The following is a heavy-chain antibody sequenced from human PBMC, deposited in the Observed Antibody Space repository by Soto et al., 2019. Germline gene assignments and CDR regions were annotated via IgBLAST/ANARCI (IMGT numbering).Heavy chain of an antibody. CDR2: IYYSGST. CDR1: GGSISSSSYY. J-gene: IGHJ4*02. CDR3: ARHTPAISISDH. D-gene: IGHD2-15*01. Sequence: PSEILSLTCTVSGGSISSSSYYWGWIRQPPGKGLGWIGSIYYSGSTYYNPSLKSRVTISVDTSKNQFSLKLSSVTAADTAVYYCARHTPAISISDHWGQGTLVTVS. V-gene: IGHV4-39*01.